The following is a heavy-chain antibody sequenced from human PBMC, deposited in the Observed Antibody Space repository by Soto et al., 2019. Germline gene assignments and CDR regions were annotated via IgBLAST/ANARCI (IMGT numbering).Heavy chain of an antibody. CDR1: GFTFSRFG. CDR3: ARGGDGDFHFDY. CDR2: IWYDGSNK. D-gene: IGHD2-21*02. J-gene: IGHJ4*02. Sequence: QVQLVESGGGVVQPGRSLRLSCAASGFTFSRFGRHWVRQAPGKGLESVAVIWYDGSNKYYVDSVKGRFTISRDNSKNTLYLGMNSLRADDTALYCCARGGDGDFHFDYWGQGTLVTVSS. V-gene: IGHV3-33*01.